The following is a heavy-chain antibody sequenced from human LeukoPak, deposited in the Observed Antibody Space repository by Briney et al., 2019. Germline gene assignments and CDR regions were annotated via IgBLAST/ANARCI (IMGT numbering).Heavy chain of an antibody. J-gene: IGHJ6*03. CDR3: ARVGGGYYDFWSGYSPSHYYYYMDV. D-gene: IGHD3-3*01. V-gene: IGHV3-7*01. CDR1: GFTFSSYW. Sequence: GGSLRLSCAASGFTFSSYWMSWVRQAPGKGLEWVANIKKDGSEKYYVDSVKGRFSISRDNAKTSLYLQMNSLRAEDTAVYYCARVGGGYYDFWSGYSPSHYYYYMDVWGKGTTVTVSS. CDR2: IKKDGSEK.